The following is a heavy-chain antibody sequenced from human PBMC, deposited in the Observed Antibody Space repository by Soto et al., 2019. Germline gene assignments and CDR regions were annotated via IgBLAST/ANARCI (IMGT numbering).Heavy chain of an antibody. V-gene: IGHV5-10-1*01. CDR3: ASSVATIVGAYYYYGMDV. CDR2: IDPSDSYT. Sequence: PGESLKISCKGSGYSFTSYWISWVRQMPGKGLEWMGRIDPSDSYTNYSPSFQGHVTISADKSISTAYLQWSSLKASDTAMYYCASSVATIVGAYYYYGMDVWGQGTTVTVSS. CDR1: GYSFTSYW. J-gene: IGHJ6*02. D-gene: IGHD5-12*01.